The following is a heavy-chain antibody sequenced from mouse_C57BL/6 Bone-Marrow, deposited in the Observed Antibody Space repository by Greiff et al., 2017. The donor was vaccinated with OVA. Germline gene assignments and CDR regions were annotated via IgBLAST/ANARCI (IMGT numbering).Heavy chain of an antibody. Sequence: EVMLVESGGGLVQPGGSLKLSCAASGFTFSDYYMYWVRQTPEKRLEWVAYISNGGGSTYYPDTVKGRFTISRDNAKNTLYLQMSRLKSEDTAMYYCARGGYYWGQGTLVTVSA. J-gene: IGHJ3*01. CDR1: GFTFSDYY. V-gene: IGHV5-12*01. CDR2: ISNGGGST. CDR3: ARGGYY. D-gene: IGHD3-1*01.